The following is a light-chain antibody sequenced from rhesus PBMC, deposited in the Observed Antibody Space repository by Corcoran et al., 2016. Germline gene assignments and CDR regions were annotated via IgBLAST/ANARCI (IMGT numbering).Light chain of an antibody. CDR3: QQYNNSPLT. CDR1: QGINNY. CDR2: YAS. V-gene: IGKV1-66*01. Sequence: DIQMTQSPSSLSASVGDRVTITCRASQGINNYLSWYQQKPGKAPKPLIYYASRLETGVTSRFSGSRSGTDYTLTISSLQPEDIATYYFQQYNNSPLTFGGGTKVEIK. J-gene: IGKJ4*01.